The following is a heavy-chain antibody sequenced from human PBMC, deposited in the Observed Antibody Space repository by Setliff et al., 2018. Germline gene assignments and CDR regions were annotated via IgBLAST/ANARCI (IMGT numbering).Heavy chain of an antibody. CDR1: GGTFNTYG. J-gene: IGHJ4*02. CDR2: TIPIIGEP. Sequence: SVKVSFKASGGTFNTYGLSWVRQAPGQGLEWMGGTIPIIGEPNYAQKFQGRVTIAADESTSTAYMELRSLKSEDTAVYYCAREALQRAGLYFFDIWGQGMLVTVSS. D-gene: IGHD3-10*01. CDR3: AREALQRAGLYFFDI. V-gene: IGHV1-69*13.